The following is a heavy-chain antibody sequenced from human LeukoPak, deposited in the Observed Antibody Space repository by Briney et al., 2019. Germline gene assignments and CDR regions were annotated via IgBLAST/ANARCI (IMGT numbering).Heavy chain of an antibody. CDR2: IYYSGST. CDR1: GGSISSGGYY. D-gene: IGHD3-22*01. CDR3: ARAETMIVVSH. Sequence: SETLSLTCTVSGGSISSGGYYWSRIRQHPGKGLEWIGYIYYSGSTYYNPSLKRRVTISVDTSKNQFSLKLSSVTAADTAVYYCARAETMIVVSHWGQGTLVTVSS. J-gene: IGHJ4*02. V-gene: IGHV4-31*03.